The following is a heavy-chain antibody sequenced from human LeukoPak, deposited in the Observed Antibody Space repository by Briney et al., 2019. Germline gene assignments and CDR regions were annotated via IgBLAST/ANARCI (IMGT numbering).Heavy chain of an antibody. V-gene: IGHV4-34*01. D-gene: IGHD6-6*01. CDR1: GGSFSGYY. CDR3: ARGSPAGYSSSSRASYFDY. CDR2: INHSGST. J-gene: IGHJ4*02. Sequence: SETLSLTCAVYGGSFSGYYWSWIRQPPGKGLEWIGEINHSGSTNYNPSLKSRVTISVDTSKNQFSLKLSSVTAADTAVYYCARGSPAGYSSSSRASYFDYWGPGTLVTVSS.